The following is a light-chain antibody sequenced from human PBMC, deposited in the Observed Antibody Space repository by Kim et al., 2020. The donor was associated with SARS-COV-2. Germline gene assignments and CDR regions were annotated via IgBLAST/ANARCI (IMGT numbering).Light chain of an antibody. V-gene: IGLV1-40*01. CDR1: SYNIRDGYD. J-gene: IGLJ3*02. CDR2: GNN. CDR3: QSYDMTLSGWV. Sequence: RVTVSCTGGSYNIRDGYDVHGYQQLPGTAPKLLLSGNNHRPTGVPDRFSASKSGTSASLAITGLQAEDEADYHCQSYDMTLSGWVFGGGTQLTVL.